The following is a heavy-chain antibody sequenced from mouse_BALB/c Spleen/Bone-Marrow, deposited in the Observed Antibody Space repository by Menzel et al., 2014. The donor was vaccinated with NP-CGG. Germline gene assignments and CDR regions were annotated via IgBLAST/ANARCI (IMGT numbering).Heavy chain of an antibody. CDR2: IHYSGST. CDR3: ARWDYRYYLDV. Sequence: EVKLMESGPDLVKPSQSLSLTCTVTGYSITGGYSWHWIRQFPGNKLEWMGYIHYSGSTNYNPSLKSRISITRDASKNQFLLQLNSVTTEDTATYYCARWDYRYYLDVWGAGTTVTVSS. V-gene: IGHV3-1*02. CDR1: GYSITGGYS. D-gene: IGHD2-14*01. J-gene: IGHJ1*01.